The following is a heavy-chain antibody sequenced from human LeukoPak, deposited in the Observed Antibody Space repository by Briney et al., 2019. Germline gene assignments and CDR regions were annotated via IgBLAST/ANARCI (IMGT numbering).Heavy chain of an antibody. D-gene: IGHD5-24*01. J-gene: IGHJ4*02. CDR2: ISSGGMWI. CDR1: GFTFSSYS. CDR3: AKGRRDGHNFDFDY. Sequence: GGSLRLSCAASGFTFSSYSMNWVRQAPGKGLEWVSSISSGGMWIYYADSLKGRFTISRDNAKNSLYLQMKSLRVEDTAVYYCAKGRRDGHNFDFDYWGQGTLVTVSS. V-gene: IGHV3-21*01.